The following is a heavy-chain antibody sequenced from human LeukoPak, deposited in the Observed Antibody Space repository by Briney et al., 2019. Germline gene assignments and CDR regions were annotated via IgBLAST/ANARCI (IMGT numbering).Heavy chain of an antibody. CDR2: ISYDGGKK. CDR1: GFTFSGSD. D-gene: IGHD2-21*01. CDR3: AKDGQAIGEYYFDY. J-gene: IGHJ4*02. Sequence: PGGSLRLSCPASGFTFSGSDMHWVRQAPGKGLEWVATISYDGGKKNYAAAVQGRFTVSRDNPVNTLNLQMNSLRVEDTALYYCAKDGQAIGEYYFDYWGQGTLVTVSS. V-gene: IGHV3-30*18.